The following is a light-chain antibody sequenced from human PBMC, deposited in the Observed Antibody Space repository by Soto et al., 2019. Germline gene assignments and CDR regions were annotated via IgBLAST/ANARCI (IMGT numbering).Light chain of an antibody. CDR1: QGISSY. CDR2: AAS. CDR3: QQYYSYPPLT. V-gene: IGKV1-8*01. J-gene: IGKJ4*01. Sequence: AMRMTQSPTSFSASTGDRVTITSRASQGISSYLAWYQQKPGKAPKLLIYAASTLQSGVPSRFSGSGSGTDFTLTISCLQSEDFATYYCQQYYSYPPLTFGGGTKVEIK.